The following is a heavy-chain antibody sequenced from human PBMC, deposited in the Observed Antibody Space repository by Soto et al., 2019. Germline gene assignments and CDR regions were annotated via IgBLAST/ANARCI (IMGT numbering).Heavy chain of an antibody. V-gene: IGHV3-23*01. D-gene: IGHD5-12*01. J-gene: IGHJ4*02. CDR3: AKDRSEWLRPHY. CDR1: GFTFSSYA. Sequence: EVQLLESGGGLVQPGGSLRLSCAASGFTFSSYAMSWVRQTPGKGLEWVSAISGSGGSTYYADSVKGRFTISRDNSKNTLYLQMNSLRAEDTAVYYCAKDRSEWLRPHYWGQGTLVTVSS. CDR2: ISGSGGST.